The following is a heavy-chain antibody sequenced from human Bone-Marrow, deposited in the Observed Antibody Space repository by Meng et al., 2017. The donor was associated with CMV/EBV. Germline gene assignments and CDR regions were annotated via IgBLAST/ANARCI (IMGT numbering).Heavy chain of an antibody. D-gene: IGHD2-2*01. CDR1: GFTFSDYY. Sequence: GESLKISCAASGFTFSDYYMSWIRQAPGKGLEWVGRIKSKTDGGTTDYAAPVKGRFTISRDDSKNTLYLQMNSLKTEDTAVYYCTTEGALGYCSSTSCLYGMDVWGQGTTVTVSS. J-gene: IGHJ6*02. CDR2: IKSKTDGGTT. V-gene: IGHV3-15*01. CDR3: TTEGALGYCSSTSCLYGMDV.